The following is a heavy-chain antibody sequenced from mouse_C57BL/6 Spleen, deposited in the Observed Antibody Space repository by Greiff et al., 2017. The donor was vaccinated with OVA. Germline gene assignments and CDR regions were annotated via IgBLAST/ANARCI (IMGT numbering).Heavy chain of an antibody. CDR3: ARKADYGSSPYWYFDV. CDR2: INPNNGGT. V-gene: IGHV1-26*01. J-gene: IGHJ1*03. CDR1: GYTFTDYY. D-gene: IGHD1-1*01. Sequence: LVEPGASVKISCKASGYTFTDYYMNWVKQSHGKSLEWIGDINPNNGGTSYNQKFKGKATLTVDKSSSTAYMELRSLTSEDSAVYYCARKADYGSSPYWYFDVWGTGTTVTVSS.